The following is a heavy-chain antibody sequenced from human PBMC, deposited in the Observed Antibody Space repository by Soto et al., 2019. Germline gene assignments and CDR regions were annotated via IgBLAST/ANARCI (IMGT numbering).Heavy chain of an antibody. D-gene: IGHD5-12*01. Sequence: ASVKVSCKASGGTFSSYTISWVRQAPGQGLEWMGRIIPILGIANYAQKFQGRVTITADKSTSPAYMGLSSLGSEDTAVYYCAREIKLGYAAWFDPWGQGTLVTVSS. CDR3: AREIKLGYAAWFDP. J-gene: IGHJ5*02. V-gene: IGHV1-69*04. CDR1: GGTFSSYT. CDR2: IIPILGIA.